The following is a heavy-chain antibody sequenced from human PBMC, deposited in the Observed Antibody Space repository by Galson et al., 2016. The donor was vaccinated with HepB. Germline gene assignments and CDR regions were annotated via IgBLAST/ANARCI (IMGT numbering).Heavy chain of an antibody. D-gene: IGHD6-6*01. Sequence: SLRLSCAPSGFIVSSNYMSWVRQASGKGLEWVSGIYSGGNTHYADSVKGRFTISRDNSKNTLYLQMNTPRAEDTAVYYCAARKGSSFDYWGQGTLVTVSS. V-gene: IGHV3-53*01. CDR1: GFIVSSNY. CDR3: AARKGSSFDY. CDR2: IYSGGNT. J-gene: IGHJ4*02.